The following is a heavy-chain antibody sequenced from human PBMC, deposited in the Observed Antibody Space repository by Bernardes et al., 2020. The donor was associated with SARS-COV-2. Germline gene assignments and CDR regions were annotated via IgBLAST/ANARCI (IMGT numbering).Heavy chain of an antibody. D-gene: IGHD3-9*01. CDR2: ITVSSGAT. CDR3: ATGNSGQYFCDY. J-gene: IGHJ4*02. V-gene: IGHV1-18*01. CDR1: GYTFTSYG. Sequence: AAVKVSCKTSGYTFTSYGISWVRQAPGQGLEWMGWITVSSGATTYAQKFQGRVTMTTDTSTSTAYMELRSLRSDDTAVYYCATGNSGQYFCDYWGQGTLVNVSS.